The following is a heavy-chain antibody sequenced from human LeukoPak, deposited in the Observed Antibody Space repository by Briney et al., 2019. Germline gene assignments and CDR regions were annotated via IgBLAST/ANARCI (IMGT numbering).Heavy chain of an antibody. CDR1: GFTFSNYA. V-gene: IGHV3-23*01. Sequence: GGSLRLSCAASGFTFSNYAMSWLRQAPGRGLEWVSGISGSGGTINFADSVKGRFTISRDDAKNSLYLHMNSLRAEDTAVYYCAKDVNFRSGLIDCWGQGTLVTVSS. CDR2: ISGSGGTI. J-gene: IGHJ4*02. D-gene: IGHD3/OR15-3a*01. CDR3: AKDVNFRSGLIDC.